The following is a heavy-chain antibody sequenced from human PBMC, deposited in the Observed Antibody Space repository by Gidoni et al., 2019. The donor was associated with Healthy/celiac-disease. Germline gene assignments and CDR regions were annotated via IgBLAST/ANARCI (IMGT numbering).Heavy chain of an antibody. Sequence: QVHLVPPGAEVKKPGASVKVSCKAYGYPFTSYCISWVRQAPGQGLEWMGWISAYNGNTNYAQKLQGRVTMTTDTSTSTAYMELRSLRSDDTAVYYCARDSGITMVRGVMRWGQGTLVTVSS. CDR3: ARDSGITMVRGVMR. D-gene: IGHD3-10*01. CDR1: GYPFTSYC. CDR2: ISAYNGNT. J-gene: IGHJ4*02. V-gene: IGHV1-18*01.